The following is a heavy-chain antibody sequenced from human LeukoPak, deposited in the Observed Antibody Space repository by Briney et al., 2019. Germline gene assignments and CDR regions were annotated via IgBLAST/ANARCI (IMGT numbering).Heavy chain of an antibody. CDR3: ARFGSVTFGGVISPSGFGY. V-gene: IGHV4-34*01. J-gene: IGHJ4*02. D-gene: IGHD3-16*02. CDR2: INHSGST. CDR1: GGTFSGYY. Sequence: SETLPLTCAVYGGTFSGYYWSWIRQPPGKGLEWIGEINHSGSTNYNPSLKSRVTISVDTSKNQFSLKRSSVTAADTAVYYCARFGSVTFGGVISPSGFGYWGQGTLVTVSS.